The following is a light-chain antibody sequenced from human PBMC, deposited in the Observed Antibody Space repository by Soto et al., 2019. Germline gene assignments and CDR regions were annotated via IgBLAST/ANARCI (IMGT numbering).Light chain of an antibody. Sequence: DIQMSQSPSTLSASGGDRVIVTCRASQSISNWLAWYQQKPGKAPKLLIYDASTLEGGVPSRFRGSGSGTEFTLTINNLQTDDFATYYCQHYNSFSLTFGPGTTVDNK. V-gene: IGKV1-5*01. CDR1: QSISNW. CDR3: QHYNSFSLT. CDR2: DAS. J-gene: IGKJ1*01.